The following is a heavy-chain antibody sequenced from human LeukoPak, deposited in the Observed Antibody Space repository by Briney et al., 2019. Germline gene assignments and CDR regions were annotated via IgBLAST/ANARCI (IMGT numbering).Heavy chain of an antibody. Sequence: GGSLRLSCAASGFIFSSYSMSWVRQAPGKGLEWVAVISGSGGNTYYADSVKGRFTISKDNSKNTVYLQMSSLRVDDTAVYYCAKAASSSWPSYYYGMDVWGQGTTVTVSS. CDR2: ISGSGGNT. CDR1: GFIFSSYS. J-gene: IGHJ6*02. CDR3: AKAASSSWPSYYYGMDV. D-gene: IGHD6-13*01. V-gene: IGHV3-23*01.